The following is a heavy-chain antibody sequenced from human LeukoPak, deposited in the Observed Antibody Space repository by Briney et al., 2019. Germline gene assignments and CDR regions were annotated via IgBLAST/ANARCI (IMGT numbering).Heavy chain of an antibody. D-gene: IGHD3-9*01. J-gene: IGHJ5*02. Sequence: ASETLSLTCAVYGGSFSGYYWSWIRQPPGKGLEWIGEINHSGSTNYNPSLKSRVTISVDTSKNQFSLKLSSVTAADTAVYYCARHRNLVLRYFDWSTNWFGPWGQGTLVTVSS. CDR3: ARHRNLVLRYFDWSTNWFGP. CDR1: GGSFSGYY. V-gene: IGHV4-34*01. CDR2: INHSGST.